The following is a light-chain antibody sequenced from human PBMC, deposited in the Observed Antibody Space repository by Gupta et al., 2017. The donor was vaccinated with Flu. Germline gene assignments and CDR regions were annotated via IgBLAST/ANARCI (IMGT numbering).Light chain of an antibody. V-gene: IGLV2-14*01. CDR3: NSYTTSSTWV. CDR1: SSDVGRYNY. J-gene: IGLJ3*02. Sequence: QSALTQPASASGSPGQSITISCTGTSSDVGRYNYVSWYQQHPGKAPKLMIYEVTNRPSGVSNRFSASKSRNTASLTISGLQAEDEADYYCNSYTTSSTWVFGGGTRLTVL. CDR2: EVT.